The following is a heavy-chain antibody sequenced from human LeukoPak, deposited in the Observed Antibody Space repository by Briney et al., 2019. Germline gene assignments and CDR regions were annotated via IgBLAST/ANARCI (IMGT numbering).Heavy chain of an antibody. D-gene: IGHD5-12*01. CDR1: GGSISSYY. V-gene: IGHV4-59*01. Sequence: SETLSLTCTVSGGSISSYYWNWIRQPPGKGLEWIGYIYYTGSTNYNPSLKSRVSISLDTSKNQFSLKLSSVTAADTAVYYCVRTSGNGWFDPWGQGTLVTVSS. CDR2: IYYTGST. CDR3: VRTSGNGWFDP. J-gene: IGHJ5*02.